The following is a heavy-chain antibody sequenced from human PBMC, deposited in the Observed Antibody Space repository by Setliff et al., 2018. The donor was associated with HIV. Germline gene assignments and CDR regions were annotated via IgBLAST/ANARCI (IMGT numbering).Heavy chain of an antibody. V-gene: IGHV4-4*09. D-gene: IGHD1-1*01. CDR2: FYTSGST. CDR1: GGSFTTYY. J-gene: IGHJ4*02. Sequence: SETLSLTCTVSGGSFTTYYWSWLRQPPGKELEWIGYFYTSGSTNYNPSLKSRVTISIDTSKNQFSLKLNAVTAADTAVYYCARRPPLTTGREYYFDFWGQGTLGTAPQ. CDR3: ARRPPLTTGREYYFDF.